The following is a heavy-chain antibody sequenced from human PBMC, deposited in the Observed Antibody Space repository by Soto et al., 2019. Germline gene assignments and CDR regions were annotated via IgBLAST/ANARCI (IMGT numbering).Heavy chain of an antibody. CDR3: ARDEWIFGVVINWIVLPYYYYYGMDV. J-gene: IGHJ6*02. D-gene: IGHD3-3*01. Sequence: PGGSLRLSCAASGFTFSSYAMHWVRQAPGKGLEWVAVISYDGSNKYYADSVKGRFTISRDNSKNTLYLQMNSLRAEGTAVYYCARDEWIFGVVINWIVLPYYYYYGMDVWGQGTTVTVSS. CDR1: GFTFSSYA. CDR2: ISYDGSNK. V-gene: IGHV3-30-3*01.